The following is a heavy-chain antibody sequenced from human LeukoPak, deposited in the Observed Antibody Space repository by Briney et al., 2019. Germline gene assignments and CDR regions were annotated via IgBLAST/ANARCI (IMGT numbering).Heavy chain of an antibody. Sequence: SETLSLTCAVSGGSISSGDRYWSWIRQSPGKGLEWIGYIYSTGNTYYNPSLKSRVIISVDTSKNQFSLELNSVTAADTAVYYCARDSYSYGYGGFDYWGQGILVTVSS. V-gene: IGHV4-30-4*01. CDR2: IYSTGNT. J-gene: IGHJ4*02. CDR1: GGSISSGDRY. D-gene: IGHD5-18*01. CDR3: ARDSYSYGYGGFDY.